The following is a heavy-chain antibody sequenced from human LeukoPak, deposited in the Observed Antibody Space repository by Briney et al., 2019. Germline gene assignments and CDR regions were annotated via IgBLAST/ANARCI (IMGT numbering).Heavy chain of an antibody. CDR1: GYTLTELS. D-gene: IGHD3-22*01. J-gene: IGHJ4*02. CDR2: FDPEDGET. Sequence: GASVKVSCKVSGYTLTELSMHWVRQAPGKGLEWMGGFDPEDGETIYAQKFQDRVTMTRSTSVTTAYMELSSLRSEDTAVYYCARGDFYDASAYSGYRKEFDHWGQGTLVTVSS. CDR3: ARGDFYDASAYSGYRKEFDH. V-gene: IGHV1-24*01.